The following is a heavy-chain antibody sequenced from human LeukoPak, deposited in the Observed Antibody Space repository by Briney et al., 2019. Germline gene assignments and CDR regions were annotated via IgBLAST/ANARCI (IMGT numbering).Heavy chain of an antibody. CDR2: VSDSGTNT. J-gene: IGHJ4*02. V-gene: IGHV3-23*01. Sequence: GGFLRLSCAASGFTFSIYAMTWVRQAPGKGLEWVSSVSDSGTNTYYADSVKDRFTISRDNSKNTLYLQMNSLRAEDTAVYYCAKARMGSSLFDYWGQGTLVTVSS. CDR3: AKARMGSSLFDY. D-gene: IGHD6-13*01. CDR1: GFTFSIYA.